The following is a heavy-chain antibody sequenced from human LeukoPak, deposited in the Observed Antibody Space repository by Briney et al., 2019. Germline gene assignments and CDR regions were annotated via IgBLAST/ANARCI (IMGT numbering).Heavy chain of an antibody. Sequence: ASVKVSCKASGYTFTSYYMHWVRQAPGQGLEWMGIINPSGGSTSYAQKFQGRVTMTRDMSTSTVYMELSSLRSEDTAVYYCARDHYYDSSGYYYGVPFDYWGQGTLVTVSS. D-gene: IGHD3-22*01. J-gene: IGHJ4*02. CDR1: GYTFTSYY. V-gene: IGHV1-46*01. CDR2: INPSGGST. CDR3: ARDHYYDSSGYYYGVPFDY.